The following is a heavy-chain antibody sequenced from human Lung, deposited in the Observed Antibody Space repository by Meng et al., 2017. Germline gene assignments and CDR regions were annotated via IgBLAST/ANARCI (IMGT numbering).Heavy chain of an antibody. CDR3: AVMGLYGDYDNWYFDL. J-gene: IGHJ2*01. D-gene: IGHD4-17*01. CDR1: GYTFIRYG. V-gene: IGHV1-18*01. Sequence: QVQLVQSGDEVKKPGASLKVSGKASGYTFIRYGISWVRQAPGQGLEWMGWISTYNGNTNYAQKFQGRVTMTTDTSTSTAYMELRSLRSDDTAVYYCAVMGLYGDYDNWYFDLWGRGTLVTVSS. CDR2: ISTYNGNT.